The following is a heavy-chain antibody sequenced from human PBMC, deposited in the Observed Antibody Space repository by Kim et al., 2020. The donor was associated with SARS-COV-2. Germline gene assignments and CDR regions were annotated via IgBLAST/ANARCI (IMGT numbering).Heavy chain of an antibody. CDR1: GYTFTSYY. D-gene: IGHD3-10*01. CDR2: INPSGGST. V-gene: IGHV1-46*01. J-gene: IGHJ6*02. CDR3: ARVNSETMVRGSSRPHYYYYGMDV. Sequence: ASVKVSCKASGYTFTSYYMHWVRQAPGQGLEWMGIINPSGGSTSYAQKFQGRVTMTRDTSTSTVYMELSSLRSEDTAVYYCARVNSETMVRGSSRPHYYYYGMDVWGQGTTVTVSS.